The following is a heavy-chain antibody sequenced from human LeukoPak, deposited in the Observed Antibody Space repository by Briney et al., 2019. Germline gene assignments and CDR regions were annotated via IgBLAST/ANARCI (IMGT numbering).Heavy chain of an antibody. CDR2: IKKDGSEK. CDR1: GFTFSSHY. CDR3: ARGGSFDY. V-gene: IGHV3-7*01. J-gene: IGHJ4*02. Sequence: GGSLRLSCAASGFTFSSHYMSWVRQAPGKGLEWVANIKKDGSEKYYVDSVKGRFTISRDNAKNSLYLQMNSLRAEDTAVYYCARGGSFDYWGQGTLVTVSS. D-gene: IGHD3-16*01.